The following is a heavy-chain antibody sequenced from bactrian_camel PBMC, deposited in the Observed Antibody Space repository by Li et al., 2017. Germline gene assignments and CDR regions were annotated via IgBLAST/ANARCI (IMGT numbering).Heavy chain of an antibody. D-gene: IGHD7*01. V-gene: IGHV3S40*01. J-gene: IGHJ4*01. CDR3: AAGGKWWRPLGVDQYNY. CDR2: ISNRGGST. CDR1: GYRYRTYC. Sequence: VQLVESGGGSVQAGGSLRLMCVGNGYRYRTYCMGWFRQAPGKEREGVAAISNRGGSTAYADYVKGRFTISRDNGKNTVYLQMNSLNPDDTAMYYCAAGGKWWRPLGVDQYNYWGQGTQVTVS.